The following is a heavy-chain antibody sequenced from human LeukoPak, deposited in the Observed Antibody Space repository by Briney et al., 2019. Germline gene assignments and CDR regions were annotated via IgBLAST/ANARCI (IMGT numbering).Heavy chain of an antibody. CDR3: AKGLLALREERWLQLVY. CDR2: IRSTANGYAT. D-gene: IGHD5-24*01. Sequence: GGSLRLSCAASGFTFSGSALHWVRQASGKGLEWVGRIRSTANGYATAYAASVKGRFTISRDNSKNTLYLQMNSLRAEDTAVYYCAKGLLALREERWLQLVYWGQGTLVTVSS. V-gene: IGHV3-73*01. J-gene: IGHJ4*02. CDR1: GFTFSGSA.